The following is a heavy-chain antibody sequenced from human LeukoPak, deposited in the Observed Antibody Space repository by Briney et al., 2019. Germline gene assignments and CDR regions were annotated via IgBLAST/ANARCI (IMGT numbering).Heavy chain of an antibody. D-gene: IGHD5-24*01. CDR1: GFTFSSYA. CDR3: ARGDGYIS. Sequence: GGSLRLSCAASGFTFSSYAMHWVRQAPGKGLEWVAVISYDGSNKYYADSVKGRFTISGDNSKNTLYLQMNSLRAEDTAVYYCARGDGYISRGQGTLVTVSS. J-gene: IGHJ4*02. CDR2: ISYDGSNK. V-gene: IGHV3-30-3*01.